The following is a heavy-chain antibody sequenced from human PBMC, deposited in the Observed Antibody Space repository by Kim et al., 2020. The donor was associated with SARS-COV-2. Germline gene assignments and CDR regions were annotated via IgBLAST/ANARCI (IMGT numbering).Heavy chain of an antibody. V-gene: IGHV3-13*01. J-gene: IGHJ6*02. Sequence: GGSLRLSCAASGFTFSSYDMHWVRQATGKGLEWVSAIGTAGATYYPGSVKGRFTISRENAKNSLYLQMNSLRAGDTAVYYCARGVYTGLLYYYYYGMDVWGQGTTVTVSS. CDR3: ARGVYTGLLYYYYYGMDV. CDR2: IGTAGAT. D-gene: IGHD1-26*01. CDR1: GFTFSSYD.